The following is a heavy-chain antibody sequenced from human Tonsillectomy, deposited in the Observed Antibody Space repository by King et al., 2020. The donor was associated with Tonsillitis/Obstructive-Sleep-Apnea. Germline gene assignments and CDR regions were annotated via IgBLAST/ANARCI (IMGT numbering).Heavy chain of an antibody. D-gene: IGHD3-10*01. V-gene: IGHV4-59*08. CDR1: GGSISSYY. CDR3: ARSYYFGLGSPNNMDV. Sequence: QLQESGPGLVKPSETLSLTCTVSGGSISSYYWSWIRQPPGKGLEWIGYIYYSGSTNYNPSLKSRVTISVDTSKNQFSLKLSSVTAADTAVYYCARSYYFGLGSPNNMDVWGKGTTVTVSS. CDR2: IYYSGST. J-gene: IGHJ6*03.